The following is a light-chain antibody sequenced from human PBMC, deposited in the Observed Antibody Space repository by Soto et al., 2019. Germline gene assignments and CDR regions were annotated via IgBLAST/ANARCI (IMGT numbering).Light chain of an antibody. J-gene: IGLJ1*01. CDR1: TSDVGSFNY. Sequence: QSALTQPRSVSGSPGQSVTISCTGTTSDVGSFNYASWYQHHPGKAPKLIIYDVSKRPSGVPDRFSGSKSRSAASLTISGLQAEDEADYYCCSFAGSYTSYVFGTGTRSPS. V-gene: IGLV2-11*01. CDR2: DVS. CDR3: CSFAGSYTSYV.